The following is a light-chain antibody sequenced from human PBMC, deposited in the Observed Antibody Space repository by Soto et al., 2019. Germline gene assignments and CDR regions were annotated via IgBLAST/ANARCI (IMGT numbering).Light chain of an antibody. Sequence: EIVLTQSPGTLSLSPGERATLSCRASQSVSSSYLAWYQQKPGQAPRLLMYGASSRATGIPDRFSGSGSGRDFTLTISRLEPEDFAVYYCQQYDSSPRTFGQGTKV. CDR2: GAS. J-gene: IGKJ1*01. CDR1: QSVSSSY. V-gene: IGKV3-20*01. CDR3: QQYDSSPRT.